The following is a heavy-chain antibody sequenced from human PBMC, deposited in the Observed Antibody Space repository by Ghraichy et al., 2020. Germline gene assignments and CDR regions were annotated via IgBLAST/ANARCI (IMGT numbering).Heavy chain of an antibody. CDR1: GYTLTELS. V-gene: IGHV1-24*01. Sequence: ASVKVSCKVSGYTLTELSMHWVRQAPGKGLEWMGGFDPEDGETIYAQKFQGRVTMTEDTSTDTAYMELSSLRSEDTAVYYCATSSSYVNIRWYYYGMDVWGQGTTVTVSS. D-gene: IGHD3-16*01. CDR3: ATSSSYVNIRWYYYGMDV. J-gene: IGHJ6*02. CDR2: FDPEDGET.